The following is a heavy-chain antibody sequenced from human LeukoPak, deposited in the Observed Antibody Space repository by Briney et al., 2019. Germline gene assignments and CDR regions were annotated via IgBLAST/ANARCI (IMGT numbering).Heavy chain of an antibody. J-gene: IGHJ5*02. D-gene: IGHD3-16*02. CDR2: IYYSGST. CDR1: GGSISSYY. Sequence: SETLSLTCTVSGGSISSYYWSWIRQPPGKGLEWIGYIYYSGSTNYNPSLKSRVTISVDTSKNQFSLKLSSVTAADTAVYYCARGSTYYDYVWGSYRFHNWFDPWGQGTLFTVSS. V-gene: IGHV4-59*01. CDR3: ARGSTYYDYVWGSYRFHNWFDP.